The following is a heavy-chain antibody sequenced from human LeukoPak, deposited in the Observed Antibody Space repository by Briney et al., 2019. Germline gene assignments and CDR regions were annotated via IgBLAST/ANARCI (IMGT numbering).Heavy chain of an antibody. V-gene: IGHV1-69*01. J-gene: IGHJ4*02. CDR3: ASDGRVFEYYYDSSDYFTFFDY. Sequence: SVKVSCKASGGTFSSYAISWVRQAPGQGLEWMGGIIPVYGTATYAQDFQGRVTITADESTTTAYMELSSLRSEDTAVYYCASDGRVFEYYYDSSDYFTFFDYWGQGTLVTVSS. CDR2: IIPVYGTA. CDR1: GGTFSSYA. D-gene: IGHD3-22*01.